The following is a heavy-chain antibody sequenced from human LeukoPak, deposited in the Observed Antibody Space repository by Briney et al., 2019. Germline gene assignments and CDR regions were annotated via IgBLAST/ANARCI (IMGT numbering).Heavy chain of an antibody. D-gene: IGHD5-18*01. CDR2: IYTSGST. Sequence: SETLSLTCTVSGGSISSYYWSWIRQTAGNGLEWIGRIYTSGSTNYNPSLKSRVTMSVDTSKNQFSLKLSSVTAADTAVYYCARDGDSYGPTYYYYMDVWGKGTTVTVSS. CDR3: ARDGDSYGPTYYYYMDV. V-gene: IGHV4-4*07. CDR1: GGSISSYY. J-gene: IGHJ6*03.